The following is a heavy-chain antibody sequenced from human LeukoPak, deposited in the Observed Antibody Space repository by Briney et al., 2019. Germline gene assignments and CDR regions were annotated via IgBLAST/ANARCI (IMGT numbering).Heavy chain of an antibody. J-gene: IGHJ4*02. CDR1: GGSISSYY. D-gene: IGHD2-15*01. V-gene: IGHV4-59*01. Sequence: SETLSLTCTVSGGSISSYYWSWIRQPPGKGLEWIGYIYYSGSTNYKPSLKSRVTISVDTSKNQFSLKLSSVTAADTAVYYCARASFGSGTYYFDYWGQGTLVTVSS. CDR3: ARASFGSGTYYFDY. CDR2: IYYSGST.